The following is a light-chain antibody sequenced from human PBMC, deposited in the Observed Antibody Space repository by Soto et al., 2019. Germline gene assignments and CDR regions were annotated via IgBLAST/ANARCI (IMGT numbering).Light chain of an antibody. CDR2: GAS. J-gene: IGKJ1*01. Sequence: EIVVTQSPCTLSLSTGERATLSCRASQSVSNNYLACYQQKPGHAPRLLIYGASNRATGIPDRFSGSGSGTDFTLTISRLEPEDFAVYYCQQYGSSGTFAQGTKVDIK. V-gene: IGKV3-20*01. CDR3: QQYGSSGT. CDR1: QSVSNNY.